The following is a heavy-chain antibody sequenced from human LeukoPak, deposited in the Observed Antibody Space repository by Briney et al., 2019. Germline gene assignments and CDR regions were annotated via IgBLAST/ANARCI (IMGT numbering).Heavy chain of an antibody. D-gene: IGHD5-18*01. CDR1: GYIFTNYW. CDR2: IFPDDSDI. J-gene: IGHJ4*02. CDR3: ARQSSVSYRYGLDY. V-gene: IGHV5-51*01. Sequence: GESLKISCKASGYIFTNYWIGWVRQMPGKGLEWMGIIFPDDSDIRYSPSFQGQVTISADKSFSTAYLQWSSLKASDTAMYYCARQSSVSYRYGLDYWDQGTLVTVSS.